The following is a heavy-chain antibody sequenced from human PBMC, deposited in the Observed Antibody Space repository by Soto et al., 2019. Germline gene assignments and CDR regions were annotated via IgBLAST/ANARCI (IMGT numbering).Heavy chain of an antibody. CDR2: INAGNGNT. V-gene: IGHV1-3*05. Sequence: QVQLVQSGAEEKKPGASVKVSCKASGYTFTSYAMHWVRQAPGQRLEWMGWINAGNGNTKYSQKFQGRVTITRDTSASTAYMELSSLRSEDTAVYYCARGLRYFDWFREGYYYYGMDVWGQGTTVTVSS. CDR3: ARGLRYFDWFREGYYYYGMDV. J-gene: IGHJ6*02. CDR1: GYTFTSYA. D-gene: IGHD3-9*01.